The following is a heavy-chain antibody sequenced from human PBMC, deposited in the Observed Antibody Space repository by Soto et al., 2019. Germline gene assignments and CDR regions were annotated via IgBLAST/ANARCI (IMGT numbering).Heavy chain of an antibody. D-gene: IGHD6-19*01. J-gene: IGHJ1*01. CDR1: GYTLTELS. Sequence: ASVKVSCRVSGYTLTELSMHLVRQAPGKGLEWMGGFDPEDGETIYAQKFQGRVTMTEDTSTDTAYMELSSLRSEDTAVYYCATDRYSSGSSPPGQHWGQGTLVTVSS. CDR3: ATDRYSSGSSPPGQH. CDR2: FDPEDGET. V-gene: IGHV1-24*01.